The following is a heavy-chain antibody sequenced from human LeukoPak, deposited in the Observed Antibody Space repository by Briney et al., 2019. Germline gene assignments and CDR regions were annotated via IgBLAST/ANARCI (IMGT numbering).Heavy chain of an antibody. V-gene: IGHV3-23*01. CDR3: AKPISGGLAVTADWFHP. CDR2: INANSGTT. CDR1: GFTFSSYE. D-gene: IGHD6-19*01. Sequence: PGGSLRPSCAASGFTFSSYEMNWVRQAPGKGLEWVSTINANSGTTSYAASVRGRFTISRDNSKNTLYLQLNTLRADDTATYYCAKPISGGLAVTADWFHPWGQGTLVVVSS. J-gene: IGHJ5*01.